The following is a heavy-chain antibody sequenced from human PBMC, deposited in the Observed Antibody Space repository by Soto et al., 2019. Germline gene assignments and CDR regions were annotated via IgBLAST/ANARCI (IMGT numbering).Heavy chain of an antibody. V-gene: IGHV1-8*01. Sequence: GASVKVSCKASGYTFTSYDINWVRQATGQGLEWMGWMNPNSGNTGYAQKFQGRVTMTRNTSISTAYMELSSLRSEDTAVYYCARVVTLFLYNWFDPWGQGTLVTVSS. CDR1: GYTFTSYD. CDR3: ARVVTLFLYNWFDP. CDR2: MNPNSGNT. J-gene: IGHJ5*02.